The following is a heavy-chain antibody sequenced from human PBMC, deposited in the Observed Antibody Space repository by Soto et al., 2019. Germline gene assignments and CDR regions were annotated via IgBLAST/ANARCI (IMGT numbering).Heavy chain of an antibody. Sequence: SVKVSCTDSGGTFSSYAINWVRQAPGQGLEWMGGIIPIFGTANYAQKFQGRVTITADESTSTAYMELSSLRSEDTAVYYCASKVRGYYDLYYYYGMDVSG. D-gene: IGHD3-22*01. J-gene: IGHJ6*02. V-gene: IGHV1-69*01. CDR1: GGTFSSYA. CDR2: IIPIFGTA. CDR3: ASKVRGYYDLYYYYGMDV.